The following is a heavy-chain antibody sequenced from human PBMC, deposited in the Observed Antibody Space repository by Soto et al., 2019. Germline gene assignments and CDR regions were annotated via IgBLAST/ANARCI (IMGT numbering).Heavy chain of an antibody. CDR3: AGNGVYSLGS. V-gene: IGHV4-4*02. D-gene: IGHD4-17*01. CDR2: VYRSGST. Sequence: QVQLQESGPGLVKPSGTLSLTCAVSGGSISSDNWWNWVRQPPGQGLEWIGEVYRSGSTNYDPSLKSRVTISIDMSKNQCSLTLTSATAADTAMYYCAGNGVYSLGSWGQGTLVTVSS. CDR1: GGSISSDNW. J-gene: IGHJ5*02.